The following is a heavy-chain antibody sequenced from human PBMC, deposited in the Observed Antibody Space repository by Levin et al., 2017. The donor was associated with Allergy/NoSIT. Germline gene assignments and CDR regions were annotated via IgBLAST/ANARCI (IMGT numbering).Heavy chain of an antibody. CDR3: ARVRGGAGTSTAFDY. D-gene: IGHD2-2*01. J-gene: IGHJ4*02. V-gene: IGHV3-7*01. Sequence: QAGGSLILSCAASGFTFSSYWMSWVRQAPGKGLEWVANLKQDGSEKYYVDSVKGRFTISRDNAENSLYLQMNSLRAEDTAVYYCARVRGGAGTSTAFDYWGQGTLVTVSS. CDR1: GFTFSSYW. CDR2: LKQDGSEK.